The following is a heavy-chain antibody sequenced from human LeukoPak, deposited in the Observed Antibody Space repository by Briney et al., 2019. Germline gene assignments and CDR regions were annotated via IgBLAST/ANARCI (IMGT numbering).Heavy chain of an antibody. D-gene: IGHD3-22*01. CDR3: ARDKYYDSSGYYFLTYYFDY. CDR1: GFTFSDYY. Sequence: GGSLRLSCAASGFTFSDYYMSWIRQAPGKGPEWVSYISSSGSTIYYADSVKGRFTISRDNAKNSLYLQMNSLRAEDTAVYYCARDKYYDSSGYYFLTYYFDYWGQGTLVTVSS. CDR2: ISSSGSTI. V-gene: IGHV3-11*01. J-gene: IGHJ4*02.